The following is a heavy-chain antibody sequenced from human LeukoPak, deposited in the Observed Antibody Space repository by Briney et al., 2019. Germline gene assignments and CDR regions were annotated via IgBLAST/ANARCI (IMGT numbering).Heavy chain of an antibody. CDR3: TRENDYYMDV. CDR2: ISYDGSNK. V-gene: IGHV3-30*04. CDR1: VFTFSTCA. Sequence: GRSLTLSCTASVFTFSTCAMHGVCQAPGKGLEVVAVISYDGSNKYYADSVKGRFTISRDNSKNTLYLQMNSLKAEDTAVYLFTRENDYYMDVWGRGTTVTVSS. J-gene: IGHJ6*03.